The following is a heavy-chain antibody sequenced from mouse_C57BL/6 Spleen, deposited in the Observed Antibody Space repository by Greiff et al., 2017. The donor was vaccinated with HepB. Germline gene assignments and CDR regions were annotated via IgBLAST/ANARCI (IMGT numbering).Heavy chain of an antibody. Sequence: VQLQQSGPELVKPGASVKISCKASGYAFSSSWMNWVKQRPGKGLEWIGRIYPGDGDTNYNGKFKGKATLTADKSSSTAYMQLSSLTSEDSAVYFCARSETGDWYFDVWGTGTTVTVSS. V-gene: IGHV1-82*01. CDR3: ARSETGDWYFDV. CDR2: IYPGDGDT. J-gene: IGHJ1*03. CDR1: GYAFSSSW. D-gene: IGHD4-1*01.